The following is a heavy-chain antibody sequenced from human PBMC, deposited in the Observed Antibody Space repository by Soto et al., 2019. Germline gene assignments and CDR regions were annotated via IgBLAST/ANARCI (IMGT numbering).Heavy chain of an antibody. CDR1: GDSISSSSYS. D-gene: IGHD3-10*01. V-gene: IGHV4-39*01. CDR2: IFSSGST. CDR3: ARHEAGLLLWFGELNY. J-gene: IGHJ4*02. Sequence: QLQLQESGPGLVKPSETLSLTCTVSGDSISSSSYSWGWVRQPPGKGLEWIGTIFSSGSTYYNPSLRSRVAVAVETSKNRFALKLSSVSAADAAVYYCARHEAGLLLWFGELNYWGQGALVTVSS.